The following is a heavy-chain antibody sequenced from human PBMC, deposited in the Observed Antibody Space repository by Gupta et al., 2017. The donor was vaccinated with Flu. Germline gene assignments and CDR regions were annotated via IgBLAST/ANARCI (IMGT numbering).Heavy chain of an antibody. J-gene: IGHJ4*02. Sequence: EVQLVESGGGLVKPGGSLRLSCAASGFTFSSYSMNWVRQAPGKGLEWVSSISSSSSYIYYADSVKGRFTISRDNAKNSLYLQMNSLRAEDTAVYYCAREADSSGYHLSDYWGQGTLVTVSS. V-gene: IGHV3-21*01. CDR1: GFTFSSYS. D-gene: IGHD3-22*01. CDR3: AREADSSGYHLSDY. CDR2: ISSSSSYI.